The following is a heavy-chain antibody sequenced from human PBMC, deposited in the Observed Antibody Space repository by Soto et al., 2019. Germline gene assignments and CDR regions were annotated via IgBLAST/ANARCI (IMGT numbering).Heavy chain of an antibody. CDR1: GFTVSSNY. J-gene: IGHJ6*02. V-gene: IGHV3-53*01. CDR3: ASRIHSSGWGHYYYYGMDV. D-gene: IGHD6-19*01. CDR2: IYSGGST. Sequence: GGSLRLSCSASGFTVSSNYMSWVRQAPGKGLEWVSVIYSGGSTYYADSVKGRFTISRDNSKNTLYLQMNSLRAEDTAVYYCASRIHSSGWGHYYYYGMDVWGQGT.